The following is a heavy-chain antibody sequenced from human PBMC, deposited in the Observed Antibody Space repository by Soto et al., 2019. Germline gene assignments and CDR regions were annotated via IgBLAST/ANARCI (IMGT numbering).Heavy chain of an antibody. Sequence: GESLKISCKGSGYSFTNYWIGWVRQMPGRGLEWMGIIYPGDSDTRYSPSFQGQVTISADNSISTAYLQWSSLKASDTAMYYCARLDSGSYPYYYYYGMDVWGQGTTVTVSS. CDR2: IYPGDSDT. CDR3: ARLDSGSYPYYYYYGMDV. J-gene: IGHJ6*02. V-gene: IGHV5-51*01. D-gene: IGHD1-26*01. CDR1: GYSFTNYW.